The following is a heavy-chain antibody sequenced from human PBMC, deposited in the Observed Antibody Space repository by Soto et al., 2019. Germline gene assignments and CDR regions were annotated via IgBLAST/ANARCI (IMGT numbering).Heavy chain of an antibody. CDR3: ARINCSGGSCYGWDYYYGMDV. D-gene: IGHD2-15*01. Sequence: GASVKGSCKASGYTFTSYGISWVRQAPGQGLEWMGWISAYNGNTNYAQKLQGRVTMTTDTSTSTAYMELRSLRSDDTAVYYCARINCSGGSCYGWDYYYGMDVWGQGTTVTVSS. CDR2: ISAYNGNT. V-gene: IGHV1-18*01. CDR1: GYTFTSYG. J-gene: IGHJ6*02.